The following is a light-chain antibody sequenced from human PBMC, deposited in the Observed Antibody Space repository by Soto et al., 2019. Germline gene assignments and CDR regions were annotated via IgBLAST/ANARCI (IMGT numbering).Light chain of an antibody. CDR3: ETWDTGIQV. CDR1: SGHSHYT. Sequence: QLVLTQSPSASASLGASVNLTCTLSSGHSHYTIAWHQQQPEKGPRYLMTLNSDGSHHRGDGIPDRFSGSTSGAERYLTISNLQSEDEADYYYETWDTGIQVFGGGTKLTVL. V-gene: IGLV4-69*01. CDR2: LNSDGSH. J-gene: IGLJ3*02.